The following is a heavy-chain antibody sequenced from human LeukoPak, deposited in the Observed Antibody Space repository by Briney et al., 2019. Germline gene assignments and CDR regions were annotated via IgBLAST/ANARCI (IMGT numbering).Heavy chain of an antibody. D-gene: IGHD2-2*01. CDR2: ISANDGSA. CDR3: ARGVVVHYTWFDP. Sequence: ASVKVSCKASGYRFPSYGISWVRQAPGQGLEWMGWISANDGSANYTQKLQGRVTMTTDTSTSTAYMEIRDLRSDDTAVYYCARGVVVHYTWFDPWGQGTLVTVSS. V-gene: IGHV1-18*01. CDR1: GYRFPSYG. J-gene: IGHJ5*02.